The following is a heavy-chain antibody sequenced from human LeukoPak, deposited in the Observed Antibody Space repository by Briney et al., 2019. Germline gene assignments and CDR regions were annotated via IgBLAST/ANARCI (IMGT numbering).Heavy chain of an antibody. J-gene: IGHJ4*02. CDR3: ARLTGTYYFDY. V-gene: IGHV4-39*07. D-gene: IGHD1-20*01. CDR1: GGSINSSSYY. Sequence: PSETLSLTCTVSGGSINSSSYYWGWIRQPPGKGLEWIGEINHSGSTNYNPSLKSRVTISVDTSKNQFSLKLSSVTAADTAVYYCARLTGTYYFDYWGQGTLVTVSS. CDR2: INHSGST.